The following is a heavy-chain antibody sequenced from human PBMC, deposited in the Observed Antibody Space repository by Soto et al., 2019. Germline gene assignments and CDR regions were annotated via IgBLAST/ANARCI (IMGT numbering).Heavy chain of an antibody. D-gene: IGHD4-17*01. CDR2: IHCSGST. CDR3: ARRYYGGNYWYFDL. V-gene: IGHV4-59*08. CDR1: GGSISTYY. J-gene: IGHJ2*01. Sequence: QVQLQESGPGLVKPSETLSLTCTVSGGSISTYYWSWIRQPPGKGLEWIGYIHCSGSTNYNPSLKSRVAISVDTSKNQFSLKLTSVTAADTAVYYCARRYYGGNYWYFDLWGRGTLVTVSS.